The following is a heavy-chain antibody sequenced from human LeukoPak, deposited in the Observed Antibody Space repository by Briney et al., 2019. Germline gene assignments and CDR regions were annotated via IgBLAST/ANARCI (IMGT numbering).Heavy chain of an antibody. J-gene: IGHJ4*02. CDR1: GFTFSSYA. CDR3: AKDYYYDSSGYSFDY. Sequence: AGGSLRLSCAASGFTFSSYAMSWVRQAPGKGLEWVSAISGSGGSTYYADSVKGRFTISRDNSKNTLYLQMNSLRAEDTAVYYCAKDYYYDSSGYSFDYWGQGTLVTVSS. V-gene: IGHV3-23*01. CDR2: ISGSGGST. D-gene: IGHD3-22*01.